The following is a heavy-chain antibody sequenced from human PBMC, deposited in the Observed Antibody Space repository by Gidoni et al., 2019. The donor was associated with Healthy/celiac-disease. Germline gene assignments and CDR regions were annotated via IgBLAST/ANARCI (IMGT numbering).Heavy chain of an antibody. Sequence: QVQLVQSGAAVKKPGASVKVSCKVSGYTLTDSSMHWVRQAPGKGLEWTGGFDPEDGETIYAQKFQGRVTMTEDTSTDTAYMELSSLRSEDTAVYYCATDPVTVTTPVGWFDPWGQGTLVTVSS. J-gene: IGHJ5*02. D-gene: IGHD4-17*01. CDR1: GYTLTDSS. CDR2: FDPEDGET. V-gene: IGHV1-24*01. CDR3: ATDPVTVTTPVGWFDP.